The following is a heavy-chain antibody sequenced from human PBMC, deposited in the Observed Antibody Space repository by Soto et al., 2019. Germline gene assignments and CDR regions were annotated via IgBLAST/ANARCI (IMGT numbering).Heavy chain of an antibody. CDR1: GFTFSSYG. V-gene: IGHV3-30*18. D-gene: IGHD4-4*01. J-gene: IGHJ4*02. CDR2: IPYDGSNK. Sequence: LRLSCAASGFTFSSYGMHWVRQAPGKGLEWVAVIPYDGSNKYYADSVKGRFTISRDNSKNTLYLQMNSLRAEDTAVYYCAKDRSVYSNYGDGTDYWGQGTLVTVSS. CDR3: AKDRSVYSNYGDGTDY.